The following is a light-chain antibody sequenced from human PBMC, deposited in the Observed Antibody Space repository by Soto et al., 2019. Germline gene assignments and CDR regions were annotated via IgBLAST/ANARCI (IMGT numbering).Light chain of an antibody. J-gene: IGKJ1*01. CDR2: GAS. Sequence: TVMTQSPATLSMSPGDRTALSCRASLNVATNMAWYQQKPGQAPRLLIYGASISATGVTARFTGSGSGTEFTLAINDRQSEDFAVYYCHEYNTGLRTFGRGTRVEV. CDR1: LNVATN. CDR3: HEYNTGLRT. V-gene: IGKV3-15*01.